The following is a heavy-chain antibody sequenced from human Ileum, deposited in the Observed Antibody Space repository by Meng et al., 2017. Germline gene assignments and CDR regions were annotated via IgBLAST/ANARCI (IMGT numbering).Heavy chain of an antibody. CDR2: INTNTGNP. D-gene: IGHD3-3*01. Sequence: VGRVISCTELKKAGVSVKVSCKASGYTFTSYAMNWVRQAPGQGLEWMGWINTNTGNPTYAQGFTGRFVFSLDTSVSTAYLQISSLKAEDTAVYYCARVGLPLDFWSGYPPLYFDYWGQGTLVTVSS. CDR1: GYTFTSYA. CDR3: ARVGLPLDFWSGYPPLYFDY. J-gene: IGHJ4*02. V-gene: IGHV7-4-1*02.